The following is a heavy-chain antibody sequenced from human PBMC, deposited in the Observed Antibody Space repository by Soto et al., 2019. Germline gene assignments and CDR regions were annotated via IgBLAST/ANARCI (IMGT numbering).Heavy chain of an antibody. D-gene: IGHD3-9*01. CDR3: AKGGATYGLLTHDY. CDR2: VTGSATNI. J-gene: IGHJ4*02. Sequence: EVQLLESGGGLIQPGGSLRLYCAASGFTFCDYAMSWVRQAPGKGREWVATVTGSATNIYYTDSVKGRFAVSRDNSSDTLYLQMIRLTAEDTAVYYCAKGGATYGLLTHDYWGQGTLVTVSS. V-gene: IGHV3-23*01. CDR1: GFTFCDYA.